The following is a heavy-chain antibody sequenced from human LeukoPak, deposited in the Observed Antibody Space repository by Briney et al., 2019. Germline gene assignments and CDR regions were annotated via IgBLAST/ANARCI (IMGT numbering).Heavy chain of an antibody. J-gene: IGHJ4*02. CDR3: ARDRGRGSSSVFDY. CDR1: GGSISSSSYY. CDR2: IYYSGST. V-gene: IGHV4-39*07. Sequence: SETLSLTCTVSGGSISSSSYYWGWIRHPPGKGLEWIRSIYYSGSTYYNPSLKSRVTISVDTSKNQFSLKLSSVTAADTAVYYCARDRGRGSSSVFDYWGQGTLVTVSS. D-gene: IGHD6-13*01.